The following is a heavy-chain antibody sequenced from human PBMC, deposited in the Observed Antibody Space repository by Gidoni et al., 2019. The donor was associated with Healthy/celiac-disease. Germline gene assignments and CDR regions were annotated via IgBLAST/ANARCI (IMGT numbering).Heavy chain of an antibody. CDR1: GGSFRGYY. Sequence: QVQLQQWGAGLLKPSETLSLTCAVYGGSFRGYYWRWIRQPPGKGLEWIGEINHSGSTNYNPSLKSRVTISVDTSKNQFSLKLSSVTAADTAVYYCARGSGSSSWYRVVRWFDPWGQGTLVTVSS. CDR2: INHSGST. D-gene: IGHD6-13*01. V-gene: IGHV4-34*01. J-gene: IGHJ5*02. CDR3: ARGSGSSSWYRVVRWFDP.